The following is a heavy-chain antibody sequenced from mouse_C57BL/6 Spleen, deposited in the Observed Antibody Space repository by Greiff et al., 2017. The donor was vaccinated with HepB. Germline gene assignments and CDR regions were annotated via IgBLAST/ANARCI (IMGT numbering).Heavy chain of an antibody. CDR2: INPSNGGT. J-gene: IGHJ2*01. D-gene: IGHD1-1*01. CDR1: GYTFTSYW. V-gene: IGHV1-53*01. Sequence: QVQLQQPGTELVKPGASVKLSCKASGYTFTSYWMHWVKQRPGQGLEWIGNINPSNGGTNYNEKFKSKATLTVDKSSSTAYMQLSSLTSEDSAVYYCARWFFDYYGSSYSFDYWGQGTTLTVSS. CDR3: ARWFFDYYGSSYSFDY.